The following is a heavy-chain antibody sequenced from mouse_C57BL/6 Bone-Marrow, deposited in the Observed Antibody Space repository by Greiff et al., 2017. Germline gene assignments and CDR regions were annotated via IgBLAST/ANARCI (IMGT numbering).Heavy chain of an antibody. CDR2: ISSGSSTI. V-gene: IGHV5-17*01. CDR3: AREYYCSLDY. D-gene: IGHD1-1*01. CDR1: GFTFSDYG. Sequence: EVQVVESGGGLVKPGGSLKLSCAASGFTFSDYGMHWVRQAPGKGLEWVAYISSGSSTIYYAGTVKGRFTIARDNAKNTLFLQMTRLRSEDTDMYYCAREYYCSLDYWGQGTTLTVSS. J-gene: IGHJ2*01.